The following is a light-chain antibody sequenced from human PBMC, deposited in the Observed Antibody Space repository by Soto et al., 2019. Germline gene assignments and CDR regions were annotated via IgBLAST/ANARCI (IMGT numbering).Light chain of an antibody. CDR1: QSISSS. V-gene: IGKV1-39*01. J-gene: IGKJ1*01. CDR3: QQSFNLPRT. Sequence: DIQMTQSPSSLSPSVGETITITCRASQSISSSLNWFQHSPGQPPKLLLFAASNLHAGVPPRFSGSGSGTSFSLTIRSLQPEDFATYYCQQSFNLPRTFGPGTRVEFK. CDR2: AAS.